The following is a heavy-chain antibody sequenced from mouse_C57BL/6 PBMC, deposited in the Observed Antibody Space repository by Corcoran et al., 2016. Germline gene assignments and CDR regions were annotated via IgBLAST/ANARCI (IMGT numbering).Heavy chain of an antibody. V-gene: IGHV1-19*01. CDR2: INPYNGGT. CDR1: GYTFTDYY. Sequence: EVQLQQSGPVLVKPGASVKMSCKASGYTFTDYYMNWVKQSHGKSLEWIGVINPYNGGTSYNQKFKGKATLTVDKSSSTAYMELNSLTSEYSAVYYCATPYDYDDEGYYYAMDYWGQGTSVTVSS. D-gene: IGHD2-4*01. J-gene: IGHJ4*01. CDR3: ATPYDYDDEGYYYAMDY.